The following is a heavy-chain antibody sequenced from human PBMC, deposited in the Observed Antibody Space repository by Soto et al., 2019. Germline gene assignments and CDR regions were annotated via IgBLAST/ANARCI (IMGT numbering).Heavy chain of an antibody. CDR2: IYYAGSF. V-gene: IGHV4-59*08. J-gene: IGHJ4*02. Sequence: SETLSLTCTVSNSSISPYYWSWIRQSPGKGLEWIGYIYYAGSFTYNPSLKSRVTISLNTSKNEVSLRLTSVTAADTAVYYCARLGGYYQALDSWGQGTLVTVSS. CDR3: ARLGGYYQALDS. D-gene: IGHD3-22*01. CDR1: NSSISPYY.